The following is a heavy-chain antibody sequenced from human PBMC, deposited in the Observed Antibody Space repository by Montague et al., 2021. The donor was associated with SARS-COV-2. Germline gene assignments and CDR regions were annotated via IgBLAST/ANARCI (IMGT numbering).Heavy chain of an antibody. CDR3: ARDTEEAYSSSWYYYYGMDV. Sequence: SETLSLTCTVSGGSISSSSYYWGWIRQPPGKVLEWIGSIYYSGSTYYNPSLKSRVTISVDTSKNQFSLKLSSVTAADTAVYYCARDTEEAYSSSWYYYYGMDVWGQGTTVTVSS. CDR2: IYYSGST. D-gene: IGHD6-13*01. V-gene: IGHV4-39*07. J-gene: IGHJ6*02. CDR1: GGSISSSSYY.